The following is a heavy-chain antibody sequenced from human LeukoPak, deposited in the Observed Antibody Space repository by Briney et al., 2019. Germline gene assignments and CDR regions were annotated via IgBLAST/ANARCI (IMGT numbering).Heavy chain of an antibody. CDR2: INPSGGST. J-gene: IGHJ5*02. Sequence: ASVKVSCKASGYTFTGYYMHWVRQAPGQGLEWMGIINPSGGSTSYAQKFQGRVTMTRDMSTSTVYMELSSLRSEDTAVYYCASGSYYGWFDPWGQGTLVTVSS. V-gene: IGHV1-46*01. D-gene: IGHD1-26*01. CDR3: ASGSYYGWFDP. CDR1: GYTFTGYY.